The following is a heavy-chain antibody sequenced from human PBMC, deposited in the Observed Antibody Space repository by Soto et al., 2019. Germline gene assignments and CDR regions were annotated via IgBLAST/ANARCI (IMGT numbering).Heavy chain of an antibody. CDR2: ISYDGNNK. V-gene: IGHV3-30-3*01. D-gene: IGHD4-17*01. CDR1: GFTFSDYS. Sequence: SLRISWAASGFTFSDYSLHWVRQAPGKGLQWVALISYDGNNKDFADSVNGRFSISRDNSRNTLYLQLNSLRLEDTAMYYCARDGSPYGEPHDAFDIWGQGTLVTVSS. J-gene: IGHJ3*02. CDR3: ARDGSPYGEPHDAFDI.